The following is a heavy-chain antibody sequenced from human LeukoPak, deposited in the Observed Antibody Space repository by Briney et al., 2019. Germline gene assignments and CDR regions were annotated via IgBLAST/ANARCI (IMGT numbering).Heavy chain of an antibody. Sequence: GGSLRLSYAASGFTFSSYAMSWVRQAPGKGLEWVSAISGSGGSTYYADSVKGRFTISRDNSKNTLYLQMNSLRAEDTAVYYCAKDLNHYDSSGYWGQGTLVTVSS. D-gene: IGHD3-22*01. V-gene: IGHV3-23*01. J-gene: IGHJ4*02. CDR3: AKDLNHYDSSGY. CDR1: GFTFSSYA. CDR2: ISGSGGST.